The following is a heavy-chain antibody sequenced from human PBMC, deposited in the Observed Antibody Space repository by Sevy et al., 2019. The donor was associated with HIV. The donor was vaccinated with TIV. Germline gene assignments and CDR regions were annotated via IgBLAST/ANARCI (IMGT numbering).Heavy chain of an antibody. CDR1: GFTFTSSA. Sequence: ASVKVSCKASGFTFTSSAVQWVRQARGQRLEWIGWIVVGSGNTNYAQKFQERVTITRDMSTSTAYMELSSLRSEDTAVYYCAAGLYDFWSGYYPEYYYYYYGMDVWGQGTTVTVSS. V-gene: IGHV1-58*01. D-gene: IGHD3-3*01. CDR2: IVVGSGNT. CDR3: AAGLYDFWSGYYPEYYYYYYGMDV. J-gene: IGHJ6*02.